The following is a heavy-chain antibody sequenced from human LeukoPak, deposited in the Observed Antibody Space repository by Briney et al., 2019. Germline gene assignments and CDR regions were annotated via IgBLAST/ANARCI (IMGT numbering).Heavy chain of an antibody. CDR3: ATGATSGSEAFDI. D-gene: IGHD1-26*01. CDR1: GFTFSNYG. V-gene: IGHV3-33*01. CDR2: IWFDGINK. Sequence: GRSLGPSCAASGFTFSNYGMHWVRQAPGKGLEWVAVIWFDGINKYYADSVKGRFTISRGNSKNTLFLQMNSLRAEDTAVYYCATGATSGSEAFDIWGQGTMVTVSS. J-gene: IGHJ3*02.